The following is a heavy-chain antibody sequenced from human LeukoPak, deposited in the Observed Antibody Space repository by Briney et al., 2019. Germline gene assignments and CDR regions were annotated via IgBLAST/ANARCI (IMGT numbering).Heavy chain of an antibody. J-gene: IGHJ4*02. D-gene: IGHD5-12*01. CDR3: ARRGGRLRQIDY. V-gene: IGHV4-34*01. CDR1: GGSFSGYY. CDR2: INHSGST. Sequence: SETLSLTCAVYGGSFSGYYWSWIRQPPGKGLEWIGEINHSGSTNYNPSLKSRVTISVDTSKNQFSLKLSSVTAADTAVYYCARRGGRLRQIDYWGQGTLVTVSS.